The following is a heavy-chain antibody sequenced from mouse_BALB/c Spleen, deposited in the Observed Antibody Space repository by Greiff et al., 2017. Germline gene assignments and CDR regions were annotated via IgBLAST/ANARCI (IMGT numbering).Heavy chain of an antibody. CDR2: ISSGSSTI. Sequence: EVQRVESGGGLVQPGGSRKLSCAASGFTFSSFGMHWVRQAPEKGLEWVAYISSGSSTIYYADTVKGRFTISRDNPKNTLFLQMTSLRSEDTAMYYCASLDFDYWGQGTTLTVSS. J-gene: IGHJ2*01. CDR3: ASLDFDY. CDR1: GFTFSSFG. V-gene: IGHV5-17*02.